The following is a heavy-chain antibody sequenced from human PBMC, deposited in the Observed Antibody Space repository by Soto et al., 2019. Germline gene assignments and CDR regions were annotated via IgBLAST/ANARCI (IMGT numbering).Heavy chain of an antibody. V-gene: IGHV1-69*13. CDR1: GGTFSNSA. Sequence: GASVKVSCKASGGTFSNSAITWVRQAPGQGLEWMGGIIPIIGTANYAQNFQGRVTISADAPTGTAYMEMTSLRSEDTAAYYCALGAVVTAIPYYYYSMDVWGQGTTVTVSS. CDR3: ALGAVVTAIPYYYYSMDV. D-gene: IGHD2-21*02. CDR2: IIPIIGTA. J-gene: IGHJ6*02.